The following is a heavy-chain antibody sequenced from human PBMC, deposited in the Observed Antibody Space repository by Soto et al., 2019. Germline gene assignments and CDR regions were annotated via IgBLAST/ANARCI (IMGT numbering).Heavy chain of an antibody. Sequence: PGESLKISCKGSGYRFNNYWIGWVRQMPGKGLEWMAIIYPGDSVTRYSPSFQGQVTVSADKSISTAYLQWSSLKASDTAMYFCAITTSSSGYSPFGPWGQGTPVTVSS. J-gene: IGHJ5*02. CDR1: GYRFNNYW. V-gene: IGHV5-51*01. CDR2: IYPGDSVT. CDR3: AITTSSSGYSPFGP. D-gene: IGHD6-6*01.